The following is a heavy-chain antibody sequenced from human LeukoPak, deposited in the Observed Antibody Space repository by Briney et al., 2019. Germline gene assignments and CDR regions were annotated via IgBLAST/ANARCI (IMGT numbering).Heavy chain of an antibody. CDR2: IYYSGST. Sequence: SETLSLTCTVSGASISSSTYYWGWLRQPPGKGLEWIGSIYYSGSTYYNPSLKSRVTMSVDTSKNQFSLKLSSVTAADTAVYYCARDRNIVVVPAAKDAFDIWGQGTMATVSS. CDR1: GASISSSTYY. D-gene: IGHD2-2*01. CDR3: ARDRNIVVVPAAKDAFDI. V-gene: IGHV4-39*07. J-gene: IGHJ3*02.